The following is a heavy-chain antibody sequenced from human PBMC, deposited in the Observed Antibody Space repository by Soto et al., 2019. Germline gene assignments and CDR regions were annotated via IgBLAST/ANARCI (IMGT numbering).Heavy chain of an antibody. D-gene: IGHD2-21*02. CDR3: TTGVTSRGMDV. CDR1: GFTFSNAW. V-gene: IGHV3-15*01. Sequence: EVQLVESGGGLVKPGGSLRLSCAASGFTFSNAWMSWVSQAPGKGLEWVGRIKSKTDGGTTDYAAPVKGRFTISRDDSKNTLYLQMKSLKTEDTAVYYCTTGVTSRGMDVWGQGTTVTVSS. CDR2: IKSKTDGGTT. J-gene: IGHJ6*02.